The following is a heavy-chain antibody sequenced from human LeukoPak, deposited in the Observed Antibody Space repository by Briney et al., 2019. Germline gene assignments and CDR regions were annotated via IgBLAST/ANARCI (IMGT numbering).Heavy chain of an antibody. Sequence: GGSLRLSCAASRFTFSSYDMHWVRQAPGKGLEWVAVISYDGSNKYYADSVKGRFTISRDNSKNTLYLQMNSLRAEDTAVYYCAKQYSSSWRGPGDYWGRGTLVTVSS. CDR2: ISYDGSNK. J-gene: IGHJ4*02. V-gene: IGHV3-33*05. CDR1: RFTFSSYD. D-gene: IGHD6-13*01. CDR3: AKQYSSSWRGPGDY.